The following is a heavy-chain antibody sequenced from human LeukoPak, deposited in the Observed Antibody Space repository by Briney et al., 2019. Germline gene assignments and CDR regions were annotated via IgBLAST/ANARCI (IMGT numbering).Heavy chain of an antibody. V-gene: IGHV3-11*04. CDR1: GFTFSDYY. Sequence: GGSLRLSCAASGFTFSDYYMSWIRQAPGKGLEWVSYISSSGSTIYYADSVKGRFTISRDNSQNTLYLQMNSLRAEDTAVYYCARGQGVTSVSWFDPWGQGSLVTVSS. J-gene: IGHJ5*02. CDR2: ISSSGSTI. D-gene: IGHD2-21*02. CDR3: ARGQGVTSVSWFDP.